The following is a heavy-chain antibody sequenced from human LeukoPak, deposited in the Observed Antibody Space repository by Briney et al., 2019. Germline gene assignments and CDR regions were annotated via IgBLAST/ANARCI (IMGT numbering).Heavy chain of an antibody. D-gene: IGHD2-2*01. J-gene: IGHJ4*02. CDR3: ARQEGLAPDPGYCSSTSCRRYYFDY. CDR2: IYYSGST. Sequence: SETLSLTCTVSGGSISSSSYYWGWIRQPPGKGLEWIGSIYYSGSTYYTPSLKSRVTISVDTSKNQFSLKLSSVTAADTAVYYCARQEGLAPDPGYCSSTSCRRYYFDYWGQGTLVTVSS. CDR1: GGSISSSSYY. V-gene: IGHV4-39*01.